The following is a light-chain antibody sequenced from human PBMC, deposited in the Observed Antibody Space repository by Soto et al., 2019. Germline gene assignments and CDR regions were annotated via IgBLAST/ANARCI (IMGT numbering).Light chain of an antibody. Sequence: IQLTQSPSSLSASVGDRVTITCRASQRITTYLTWYQQTPGKAPSLLIYDATYLRVGFPSSFSGMGSGTDFTLTIAGLQPEDLATYFLHQILTTPFTFGQGTRVEI. CDR3: HQILTTPFT. CDR2: DAT. CDR1: QRITTY. V-gene: IGKV1-39*01. J-gene: IGKJ1*01.